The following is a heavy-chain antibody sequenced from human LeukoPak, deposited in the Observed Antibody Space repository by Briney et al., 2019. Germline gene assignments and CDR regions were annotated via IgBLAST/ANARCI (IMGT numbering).Heavy chain of an antibody. D-gene: IGHD4-17*01. CDR1: GFTFSSYA. CDR2: ISYDGSNK. V-gene: IGHV3-30-3*01. Sequence: PGGSLRLSCAASGFTFSSYAMHWVRQAPGKGLEWVAVISYDGSNKYYADSVKGRFTISRDNAKNSLYLQMNSLRAEDTAVYYCAREQPVTLYYYYYGMDVWGQGTTVTVSS. CDR3: AREQPVTLYYYYYGMDV. J-gene: IGHJ6*02.